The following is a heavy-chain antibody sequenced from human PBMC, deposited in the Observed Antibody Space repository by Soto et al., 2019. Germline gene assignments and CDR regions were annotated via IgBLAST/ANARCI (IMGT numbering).Heavy chain of an antibody. Sequence: ASVKVSCKASGYTFTSYGISWVRQAPGQGLERMGWISAYNGNTNYAQKLQGRVTMTTDTSTSTAYMELRSLRSDDTAVYYCAREIVVVQAADFYYYYGMDVWGQGTTVTVSS. CDR1: GYTFTSYG. J-gene: IGHJ6*02. CDR3: AREIVVVQAADFYYYYGMDV. V-gene: IGHV1-18*01. D-gene: IGHD2-2*01. CDR2: ISAYNGNT.